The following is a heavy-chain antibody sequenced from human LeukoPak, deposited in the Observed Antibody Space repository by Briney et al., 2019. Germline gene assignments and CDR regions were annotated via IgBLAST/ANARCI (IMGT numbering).Heavy chain of an antibody. Sequence: PGGSLRLSCAASGFTFSSYAMSWVRQAPGKGLEWVSAISGSGGSTYYADSVKGRFTISRDNSKNTLYLQMNSLRAEDTAVYYCAKDREVVYYDSSGYYYWGQGTLVTVSS. D-gene: IGHD3-22*01. CDR3: AKDREVVYYDSSGYYY. J-gene: IGHJ4*02. CDR2: ISGSGGST. V-gene: IGHV3-23*01. CDR1: GFTFSSYA.